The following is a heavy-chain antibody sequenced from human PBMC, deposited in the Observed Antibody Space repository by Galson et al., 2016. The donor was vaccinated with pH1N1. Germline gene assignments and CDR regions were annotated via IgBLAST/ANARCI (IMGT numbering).Heavy chain of an antibody. Sequence: SVKVSCKASGYTFAKYYVHWVRQAPGQGLEWMGIINPSSDSTRYAQKFEDRGTMTTDTSTTTVYMELSSLRSEDTAVYYCVTRRPTTTPGVIDYWGHGTLVTVS. CDR1: GYTFAKYY. CDR3: VTRRPTTTPGVIDY. V-gene: IGHV1-46*01. D-gene: IGHD1-1*01. CDR2: INPSSDST. J-gene: IGHJ4*01.